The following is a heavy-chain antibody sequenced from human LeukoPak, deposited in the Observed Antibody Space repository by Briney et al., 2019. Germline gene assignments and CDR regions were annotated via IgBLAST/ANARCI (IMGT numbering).Heavy chain of an antibody. V-gene: IGHV3-48*03. CDR3: ARGFSSSDY. J-gene: IGHJ4*02. CDR2: ISSSGNTR. Sequence: PGGSLRLSCAASGFTFTNYEMNWVRQAPGKGLEWVSYISSSGNTRYYTDSVKGRFTISRDNAKNSLDLQMSSLRAEDTAVYYCARGFSSSDYWGQGTLVTVSS. CDR1: GFTFTNYE.